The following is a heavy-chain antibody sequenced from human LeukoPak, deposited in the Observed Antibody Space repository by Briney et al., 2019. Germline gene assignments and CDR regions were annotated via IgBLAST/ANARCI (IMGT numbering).Heavy chain of an antibody. Sequence: SETLSLTCAVYGGSFNGYYWSWIRQPPGKGLEWIGEINHSGSTNYNPSLKSRVTISVDTSKNQFSLKLSSVTAADTAVYYCASSPTTYYDFWSGYSGENWFDPWGQGTLVTVSS. V-gene: IGHV4-34*01. CDR1: GGSFNGYY. D-gene: IGHD3-3*01. CDR2: INHSGST. J-gene: IGHJ5*02. CDR3: ASSPTTYYDFWSGYSGENWFDP.